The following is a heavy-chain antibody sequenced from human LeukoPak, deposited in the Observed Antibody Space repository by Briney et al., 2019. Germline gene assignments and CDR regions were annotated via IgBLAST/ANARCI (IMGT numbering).Heavy chain of an antibody. Sequence: GGSLRLSCAASGFTFSSYWTAWVRQVPGKGLEWVANIKQDGSEKYYVDSVKGRFTISRDNAKNSLYLQMNSLRVEDTAVYYCARDQAYWGRGTLVTVSS. CDR2: IKQDGSEK. J-gene: IGHJ4*02. V-gene: IGHV3-7*03. CDR1: GFTFSSYW. CDR3: ARDQAY.